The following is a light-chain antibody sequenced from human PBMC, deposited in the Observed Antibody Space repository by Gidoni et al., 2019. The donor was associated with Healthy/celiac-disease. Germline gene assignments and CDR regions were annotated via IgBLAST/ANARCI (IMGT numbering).Light chain of an antibody. CDR3: QQSYSTPLT. J-gene: IGKJ4*01. Sequence: DSQMSHSPSSLYAAVVDRVTITCRASQSISSYLHLYQQKPGKAPKLLIYAESSLQSGAPSSFSGSGSGTDFTLTISCLQPEDFATYSCQQSYSTPLTFGGGTKVEIK. CDR1: QSISSY. CDR2: AES. V-gene: IGKV1-39*01.